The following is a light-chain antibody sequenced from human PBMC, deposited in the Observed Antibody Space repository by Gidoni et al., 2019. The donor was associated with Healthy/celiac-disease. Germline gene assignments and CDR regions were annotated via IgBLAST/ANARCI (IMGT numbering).Light chain of an antibody. J-gene: IGKJ1*01. Sequence: EIVLTQSPGTLSLSPGERATLSCRASQSVSSSYLAWYQQKPGQAPRLLIYVASSRATGIPDMFSRSGSGTDFTRTISILEPEDFAVYYCQQYGSSPTFGQGTKVEIK. V-gene: IGKV3-20*01. CDR3: QQYGSSPT. CDR1: QSVSSSY. CDR2: VAS.